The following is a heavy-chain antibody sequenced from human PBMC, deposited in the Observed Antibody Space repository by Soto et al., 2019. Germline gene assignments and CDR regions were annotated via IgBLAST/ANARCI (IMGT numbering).Heavy chain of an antibody. CDR2: IRSKANSYAT. V-gene: IGHV3-73*02. CDR1: GFTFSGSA. D-gene: IGHD1-1*01. CDR3: TRHLPYNWNDVPYFDY. J-gene: IGHJ4*02. Sequence: EVQLVESGGGLVQPGGSLKLSCAASGFTFSGSAMHWVRQASGKGLEWVGRIRSKANSYATAYAASVKGRFTISRDDSKNTAYLQMNSLKTEDTAVYYCTRHLPYNWNDVPYFDYWGQGTLVTVSS.